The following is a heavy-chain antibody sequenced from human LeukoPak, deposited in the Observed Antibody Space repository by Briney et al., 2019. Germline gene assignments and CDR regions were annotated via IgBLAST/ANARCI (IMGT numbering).Heavy chain of an antibody. CDR1: GGSFSGYY. J-gene: IGHJ6*03. Sequence: SETLSLTCAVYGGSFSGYYWSWIRQPPGKGLEWIGEINHSGSTNYNPSLKSRVIISVDTSKNQFSLKLSSVTAADTAVYYCARGHYYYYMDVWGKGTTVTVSS. V-gene: IGHV4-34*01. CDR2: INHSGST. CDR3: ARGHYYYYMDV.